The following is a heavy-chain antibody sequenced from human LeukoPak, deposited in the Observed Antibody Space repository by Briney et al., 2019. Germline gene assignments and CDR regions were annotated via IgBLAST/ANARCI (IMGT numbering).Heavy chain of an antibody. J-gene: IGHJ4*02. V-gene: IGHV3-23*01. CDR2: IYGGGSGST. D-gene: IGHD1-20*01. Sequence: GGSLRLSCVASGSTFSKYTMSWVRQAPGKGLEWVSGIYGGGSGSTFYAESVKGRFTSSRDNSKNTFYLQMNSLRDEDTAIYYCAKDSTPDGIWDIDYWGRGTLITVSS. CDR3: AKDSTPDGIWDIDY. CDR1: GSTFSKYT.